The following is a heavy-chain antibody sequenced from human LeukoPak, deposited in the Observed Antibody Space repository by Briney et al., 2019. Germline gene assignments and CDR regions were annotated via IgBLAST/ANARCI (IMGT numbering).Heavy chain of an antibody. D-gene: IGHD5-24*01. CDR3: AKAKFYNLATFDY. V-gene: IGHV3-23*01. CDR2: IVSSGAGT. J-gene: IGHJ4*02. Sequence: GGSLRLSCAASGFTFSSYAMSWVRQAPGKGLEWVSMIVSSGAGTSNADSVKGRFTISRDNSKNTLYLQMNSLRAEDTAVYYCAKAKFYNLATFDYWGQGALVIVSS. CDR1: GFTFSSYA.